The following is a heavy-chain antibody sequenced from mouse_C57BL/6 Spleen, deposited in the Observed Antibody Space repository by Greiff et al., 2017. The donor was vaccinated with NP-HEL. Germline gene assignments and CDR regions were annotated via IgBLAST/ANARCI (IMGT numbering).Heavy chain of an antibody. J-gene: IGHJ4*01. CDR3: ARPVPYGSSPYYAMDY. D-gene: IGHD1-1*01. CDR1: GYTFTSYL. Sequence: QVQLQQPGAELVKPGASVKLSCQASGYTFTSYLMHWVKQRPGQGLEWIGMIHPNSGSPNYNEKFKSKATLTVDKSSSTAYMQLSSLTSEDSAVYYCARPVPYGSSPYYAMDYWGQGTSVTVSS. CDR2: IHPNSGSP. V-gene: IGHV1-64*01.